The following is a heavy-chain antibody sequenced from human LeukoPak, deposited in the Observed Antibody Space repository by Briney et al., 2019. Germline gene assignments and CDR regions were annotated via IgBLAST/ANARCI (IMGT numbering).Heavy chain of an antibody. Sequence: GGSLRLSCAASGFNFSLYWMSWVRQAPGKGLEWVANINQDGSEKYYVDSVKGRFIISRDNAKTSVYLQMNNLSPEDTAVYYCKSGTGLGLFWGQGSLVTVSS. CDR2: INQDGSEK. V-gene: IGHV3-7*01. J-gene: IGHJ4*02. CDR1: GFNFSLYW. CDR3: KSGTGLGLF. D-gene: IGHD3-16*01.